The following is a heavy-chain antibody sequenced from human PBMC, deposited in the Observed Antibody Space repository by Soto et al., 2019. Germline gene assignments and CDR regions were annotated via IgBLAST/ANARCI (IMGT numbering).Heavy chain of an antibody. D-gene: IGHD6-19*01. CDR3: ARHYSSGSRNWFDP. J-gene: IGHJ5*02. CDR2: IYYSGST. V-gene: IGHV4-39*01. Sequence: XTMSLPCSVSGGSVNSSIYFGGWVRQPPGKGLEWIGSIYYSGSTYYNPSLRSRVTISVDTSENQFSLKLSSVTAADTAVFYCARHYSSGSRNWFDPWGQGTLGTVSS. CDR1: GGSVNSSIYF.